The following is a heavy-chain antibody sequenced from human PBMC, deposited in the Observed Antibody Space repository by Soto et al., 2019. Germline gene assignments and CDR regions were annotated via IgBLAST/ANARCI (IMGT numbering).Heavy chain of an antibody. CDR1: GFTFNNYW. J-gene: IGHJ4*02. D-gene: IGHD6-19*01. Sequence: GGSLRLSCAASGFTFNNYWMHWVRQAPGQGLVWVSRIHTDGSSTNYADSVTGRFTISRDNAKNTLYLQMNSLRAEDTAVYYCARDGYSSAIDFDYWGQGTLVTVSS. CDR3: ARDGYSSAIDFDY. V-gene: IGHV3-74*01. CDR2: IHTDGSST.